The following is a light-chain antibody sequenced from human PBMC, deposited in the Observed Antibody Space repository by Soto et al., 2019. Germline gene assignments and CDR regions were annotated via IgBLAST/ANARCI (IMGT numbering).Light chain of an antibody. CDR3: CAYAGSPSYV. V-gene: IGLV2-11*01. CDR1: SSDVGGYNY. J-gene: IGLJ1*01. Sequence: QSALTQPRSVSGSPGQSVTISCTGTSSDVGGYNYVSWYQQHPGKAPKVMIYDVSERPSGVPDRFSGSKSGNTASLTISGLQAEDESDYYCCAYAGSPSYVLGTRTKLTVL. CDR2: DVS.